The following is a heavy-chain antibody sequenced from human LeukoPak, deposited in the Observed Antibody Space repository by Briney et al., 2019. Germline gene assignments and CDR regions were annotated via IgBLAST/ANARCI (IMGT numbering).Heavy chain of an antibody. Sequence: SETLSLTCTVSGGSISSSSYYWGWIRQPPGKGLEWIGSIYYSGSTYYNPSLKSRVTISVDTSKNQFSLKLSSATAADTAVYYCARQVMDYDFWSGYYAHAFDIWGQGTMVTVSS. V-gene: IGHV4-39*01. J-gene: IGHJ3*02. CDR3: ARQVMDYDFWSGYYAHAFDI. D-gene: IGHD3-3*01. CDR1: GGSISSSSYY. CDR2: IYYSGST.